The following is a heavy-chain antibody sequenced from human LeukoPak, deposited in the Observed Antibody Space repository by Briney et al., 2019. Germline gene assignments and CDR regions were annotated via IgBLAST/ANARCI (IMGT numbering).Heavy chain of an antibody. CDR3: AATYYYDSSGYPNWFDP. Sequence: GGSLRLSCAASGFTFSSYSMNWVRQAPGKGLEWVSSISSSSSYIYYADSVKGRFTISRDNAKNSLYLQMNSLRAEDTAVYYCAATYYYDSSGYPNWFDPWGQGTLVTVSS. D-gene: IGHD3-22*01. CDR1: GFTFSSYS. J-gene: IGHJ5*02. V-gene: IGHV3-21*04. CDR2: ISSSSSYI.